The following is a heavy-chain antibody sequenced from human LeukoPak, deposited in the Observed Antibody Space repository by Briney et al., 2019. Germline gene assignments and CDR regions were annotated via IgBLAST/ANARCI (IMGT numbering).Heavy chain of an antibody. D-gene: IGHD5-12*01. CDR2: IIPIFGTA. Sequence: ASVKVSCKASGGTFSSYAISWVRQAPGQGLEWMGRIIPIFGTANYAQKFQGRVTITTDESTSTAYMELSSLRSEDTAVYYCARDNYRGYHPWGQGTLVTVSS. CDR3: ARDNYRGYHP. V-gene: IGHV1-69*05. J-gene: IGHJ4*02. CDR1: GGTFSSYA.